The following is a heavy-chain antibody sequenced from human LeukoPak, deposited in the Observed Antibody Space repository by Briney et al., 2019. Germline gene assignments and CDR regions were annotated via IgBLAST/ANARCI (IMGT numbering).Heavy chain of an antibody. V-gene: IGHV3-23*01. J-gene: IGHJ4*02. D-gene: IGHD3-10*01. CDR1: GFTFSSYA. CDR2: ISGSGSAT. CDR3: AKDRGVRYYYGSGSYHDY. Sequence: PGGSLRLSCSASGFTFSSYAMTWVRQAPGKGLEWISSISGSGSATYYADSEKGRFTISRDNSKNTLFLQMNSLRAEDTAVYYCAKDRGVRYYYGSGSYHDYWGQGTLVTVSS.